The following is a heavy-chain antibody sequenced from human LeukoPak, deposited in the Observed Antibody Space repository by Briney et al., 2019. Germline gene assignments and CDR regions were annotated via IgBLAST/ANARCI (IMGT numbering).Heavy chain of an antibody. V-gene: IGHV1-8*03. J-gene: IGHJ4*02. D-gene: IGHD6-13*01. CDR2: MNPNSGNT. CDR3: ARGGFTYSSSWYGHY. CDR1: GYTFTSYD. Sequence: ASVKVSCKASGYTFTSYDINWVRQATGQGLEWMGWMNPNSGNTGYAQKFQGRVTITRNTSISTAYVELSSLRSEDTAVYYCARGGFTYSSSWYGHYWGQGTLVTVSS.